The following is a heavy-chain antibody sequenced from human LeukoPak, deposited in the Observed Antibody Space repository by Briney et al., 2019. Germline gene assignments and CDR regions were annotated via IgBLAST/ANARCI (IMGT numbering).Heavy chain of an antibody. CDR3: ARHARIAAIIDY. V-gene: IGHV4-34*01. CDR2: INHSGST. Sequence: SETLSLTCAVYGGSFSGHYWSWIRQPPGKGLEWIGEINHSGSTNYNPSLKSRVTISVDTSKNQFSLKLSSVTAADTAVYYCARHARIAAIIDYWGQGTLVTVSS. J-gene: IGHJ4*02. CDR1: GGSFSGHY. D-gene: IGHD6-13*01.